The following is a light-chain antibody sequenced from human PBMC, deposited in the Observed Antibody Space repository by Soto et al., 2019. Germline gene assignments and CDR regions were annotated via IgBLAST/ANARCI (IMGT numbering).Light chain of an antibody. CDR2: QDN. J-gene: IGLJ1*01. CDR3: QAWDSSTAGV. Sequence: SYELTQPPSVSVSPGQTASITCSGDNLGDKYACWYQQKPGQSPVLVIYQDNKRPSGIPERFSGSNSGNTATLTISGTQGMDEADYCCQAWDSSTAGVFGTGTKLTVL. V-gene: IGLV3-1*01. CDR1: NLGDKY.